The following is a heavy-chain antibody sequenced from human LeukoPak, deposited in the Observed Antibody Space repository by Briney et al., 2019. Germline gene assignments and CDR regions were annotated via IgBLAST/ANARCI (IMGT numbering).Heavy chain of an antibody. CDR2: VDNSAIT. CDR3: ARHGVGYSFDY. Sequence: SETLSLTCTVSGGSFSGFYWSWIRQPPGKGLEWIGYVDNSAITYTNPALKSRVTVFLDTSKKQVSLKLSSVTAADTAVYFCARHGVGYSFDYWGQGTLVTVSS. CDR1: GGSFSGFY. J-gene: IGHJ4*02. D-gene: IGHD5-18*01. V-gene: IGHV4-59*08.